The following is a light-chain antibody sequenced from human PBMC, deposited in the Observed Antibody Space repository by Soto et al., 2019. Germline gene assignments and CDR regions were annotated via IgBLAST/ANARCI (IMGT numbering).Light chain of an antibody. Sequence: EIVLTQSPATLSLSPGERATLSCRASQSIINYLGWYQQKPGQAPRLLIYDAYNRATGIPARFSGSGSGTYFTLTISSLEPEDFAIYYCQQRSDWPITFGQGTRLEIK. CDR3: QQRSDWPIT. CDR1: QSIINY. V-gene: IGKV3-11*01. J-gene: IGKJ5*01. CDR2: DAY.